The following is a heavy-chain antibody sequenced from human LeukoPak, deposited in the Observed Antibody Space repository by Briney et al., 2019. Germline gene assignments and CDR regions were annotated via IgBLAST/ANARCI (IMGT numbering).Heavy chain of an antibody. CDR2: INPNSGGT. Sequence: ASVKVSCKASGYTFTGYYMHWVRQAPGQGLEWMGWINPNSGGTNYAQKFRGRVTMTTDTSTSTAYMELRSLRSDDTAVYYCARDHYDISEYVTYWGQGTLVTVSS. V-gene: IGHV1-2*02. CDR1: GYTFTGYY. J-gene: IGHJ4*02. D-gene: IGHD3-22*01. CDR3: ARDHYDISEYVTY.